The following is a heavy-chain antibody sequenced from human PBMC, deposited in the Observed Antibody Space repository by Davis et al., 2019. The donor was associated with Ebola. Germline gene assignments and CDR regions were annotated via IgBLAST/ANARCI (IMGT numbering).Heavy chain of an antibody. CDR1: GFTFSSYG. CDR3: AKDQDDFWSGYSQTFDY. V-gene: IGHV3-30*18. CDR2: ISYDGSNK. D-gene: IGHD3-3*01. Sequence: GGSLRLSCAASGFTFSSYGMHWVRQAPGKGLEWVAVISYDGSNKYYADSVKGRFTISRDNSKNTLYLQMNSLRAEDTAVYYCAKDQDDFWSGYSQTFDYWGQGTLVTVSS. J-gene: IGHJ4*02.